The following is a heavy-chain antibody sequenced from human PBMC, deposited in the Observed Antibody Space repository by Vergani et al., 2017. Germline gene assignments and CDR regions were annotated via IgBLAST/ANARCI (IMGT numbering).Heavy chain of an antibody. CDR2: IYHSGST. V-gene: IGHV4-4*02. CDR1: GGSISSSNW. D-gene: IGHD3-22*01. CDR3: ARVYYYDSSGYKAFDI. Sequence: QVQLPESGPGLVKPSGTLSLTCAVSGGSISSSNWWSWVRQPPGKGLEGIGEIYHSGSTNYNPSLKSRVTISVDKSKNQFSLKLSSVTAADTAVYYCARVYYYDSSGYKAFDIWGQGTMVTVSS. J-gene: IGHJ3*02.